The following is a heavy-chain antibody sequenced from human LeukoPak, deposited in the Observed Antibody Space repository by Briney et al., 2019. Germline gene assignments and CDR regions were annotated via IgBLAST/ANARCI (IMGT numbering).Heavy chain of an antibody. V-gene: IGHV3-30-3*01. CDR2: ISYDGSNK. CDR1: GFTFSSYA. J-gene: IGHJ4*02. Sequence: RGSLRLSCAASGFTFSSYAVHWVRQAPGRGLEWVAVISYDGSNKYYADSVKGRFSISRDNSKNTLYLQMNSLRAEDTAVYYCARRYDGFDYWGQGTLVTVSS. CDR3: ARRYDGFDY. D-gene: IGHD3-3*01.